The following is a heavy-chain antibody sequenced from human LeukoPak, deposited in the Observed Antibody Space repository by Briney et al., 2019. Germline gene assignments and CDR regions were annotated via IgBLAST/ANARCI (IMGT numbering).Heavy chain of an antibody. CDR2: IYYSGST. D-gene: IGHD6-19*01. CDR3: ARAGGVAGSFDY. J-gene: IGHJ4*02. CDR1: GGSISSSSYY. Sequence: SETLSLTCTVSGGSISSSSYYWGWIRQPPGKGLEWIGSIYYSGSTYYNPSLKSRCTTSVDTSKTQFSLKLSSVTAADTAVYYCARAGGVAGSFDYWGQGTLVTVSS. V-gene: IGHV4-39*07.